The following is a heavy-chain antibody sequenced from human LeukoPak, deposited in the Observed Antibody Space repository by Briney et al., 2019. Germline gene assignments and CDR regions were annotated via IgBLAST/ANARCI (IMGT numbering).Heavy chain of an antibody. CDR1: GFTLSTYA. CDR3: ARGGGEKWLGKTFDC. D-gene: IGHD6-19*01. CDR2: ISRDGTNK. V-gene: IGHV3-30*04. J-gene: IGHJ4*02. Sequence: GGSLRLSCAASGFTLSTYAMHWVRQAPGKGLEWVAVISRDGTNKYYPDSVKGRFIISRDNSKNTLYLQMNSLRVEDTALYYCARGGGEKWLGKTFDCWRQGTLVTVSS.